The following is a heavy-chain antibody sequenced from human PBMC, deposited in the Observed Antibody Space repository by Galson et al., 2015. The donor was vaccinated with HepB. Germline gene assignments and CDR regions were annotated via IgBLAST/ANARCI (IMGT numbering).Heavy chain of an antibody. J-gene: IGHJ5*02. D-gene: IGHD3-3*01. Sequence: SLRLSCAASGFTFSSYGMHWVRQAPGKGLEWVAVISYDGSNKYYADSVKGRFTISRDNSKNTLYLQMNSLRAEDTAVYYCAKDRGSDFWSGYYTRWFDPWGQGTLVTVSS. CDR2: ISYDGSNK. V-gene: IGHV3-30*18. CDR3: AKDRGSDFWSGYYTRWFDP. CDR1: GFTFSSYG.